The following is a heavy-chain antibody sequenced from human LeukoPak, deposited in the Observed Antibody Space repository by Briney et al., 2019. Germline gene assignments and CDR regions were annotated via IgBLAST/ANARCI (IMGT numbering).Heavy chain of an antibody. D-gene: IGHD2/OR15-2a*01. CDR1: GFTFDDYA. CDR3: VSFYETY. J-gene: IGHJ4*02. CDR2: ISWNSGSI. Sequence: PGRSLRLSCAASGFTFDDYAMHWVRQAPGKGLEWVSGISWNSGSIGYADSVKGRFTISKDNAKSTVYLQMNSLRAEDTAVYYCVSFYETYWGRGTLVTVSS. V-gene: IGHV3-9*01.